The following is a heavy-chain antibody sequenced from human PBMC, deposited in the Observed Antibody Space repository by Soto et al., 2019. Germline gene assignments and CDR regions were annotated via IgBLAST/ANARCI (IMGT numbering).Heavy chain of an antibody. Sequence: QLQLQESGPGLVKASETLSLTCAVSGGSVSSTNYGWAWIRQPPGKGLEWIGSMYYGGDTYYNPSLKSGVNISINTSKNQFSLKLSSVTAADTAVHYCASTIFPASTWFETWGQGTLVTVSS. J-gene: IGHJ5*02. CDR3: ASTIFPASTWFET. CDR1: GGSVSSTNYG. V-gene: IGHV4-39*01. D-gene: IGHD3-9*01. CDR2: MYYGGDT.